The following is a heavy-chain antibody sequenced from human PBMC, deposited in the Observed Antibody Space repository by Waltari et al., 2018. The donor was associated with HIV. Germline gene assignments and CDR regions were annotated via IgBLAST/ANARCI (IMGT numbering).Heavy chain of an antibody. J-gene: IGHJ3*02. CDR1: GGSISSSSYY. Sequence: QLQLQESGPGLVKPSETLSLTCTVSGGSISSSSYYWGWIRQPPGKGLEWIGSINYSASTHHNPSLKSRVTRSVDTSKNQFSLKLSAVTAADTAVYYCARHCITMIVVVIPPGAFDIWGQGTMVNVSS. D-gene: IGHD3-22*01. CDR3: ARHCITMIVVVIPPGAFDI. V-gene: IGHV4-39*01. CDR2: INYSAST.